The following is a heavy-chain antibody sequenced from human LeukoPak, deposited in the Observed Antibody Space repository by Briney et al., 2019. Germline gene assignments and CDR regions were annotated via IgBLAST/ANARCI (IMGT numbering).Heavy chain of an antibody. CDR3: ARLLLWFGESWYFDL. CDR2: IYFSGST. D-gene: IGHD3-10*01. J-gene: IGHJ2*01. V-gene: IGHV4-59*08. CDR1: GGSISSYY. Sequence: SETLSLTCTVSGGSISSYYWSWIRQPPGKGLEWIGYIYFSGSTNYNPSLKSRVTISVDTSKNQFSLKLSSVTAADTAVYYCARLLLWFGESWYFDLWGRGTLVTVSS.